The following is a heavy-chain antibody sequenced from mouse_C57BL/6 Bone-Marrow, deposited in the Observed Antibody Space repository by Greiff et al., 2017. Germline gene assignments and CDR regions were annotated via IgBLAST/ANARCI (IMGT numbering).Heavy chain of an antibody. CDR3: TRAFYYYGSSPWFAY. V-gene: IGHV1-5*01. CDR1: GYTFTSYW. J-gene: IGHJ3*01. D-gene: IGHD1-1*01. CDR2: IYPGNSDT. Sequence: VQLQQSGTVLARPGASVKMSCKTSGYTFTSYWMHWVKQRPGQGLEWIGAIYPGNSDTSYNQKFKGKAKLTAVTSASTAYMELSSLTNEDSAVYYGTRAFYYYGSSPWFAYWGQGSLVTVSA.